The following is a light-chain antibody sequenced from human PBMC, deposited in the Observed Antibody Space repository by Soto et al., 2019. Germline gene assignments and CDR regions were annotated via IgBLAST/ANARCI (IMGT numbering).Light chain of an antibody. Sequence: QSVLTQPASVSGSPGQSITISCTGTSSDVGGYPYVSWYQQHPGKAPKLMIYEVGNRPSGVSNRFSGSKSGNTASLTISGRKAEDEADYYCSSYTSSSTLGVFGTGTKVTVL. CDR3: SSYTSSSTLGV. J-gene: IGLJ1*01. V-gene: IGLV2-14*01. CDR1: SSDVGGYPY. CDR2: EVG.